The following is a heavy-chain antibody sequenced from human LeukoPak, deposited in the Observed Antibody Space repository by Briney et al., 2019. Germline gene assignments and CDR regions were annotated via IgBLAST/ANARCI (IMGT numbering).Heavy chain of an antibody. CDR2: ISSSSSTI. J-gene: IGHJ4*02. D-gene: IGHD2-15*01. CDR3: ARVRRYCSGGSCYVLDY. CDR1: GLTFSSYS. Sequence: PGGSLRLSCAASGLTFSSYSMNWVRQAPGKGLEWVSYISSSSSTIYYADSVKGRFTISRDNAKNSLYLQMNSLRAEDTAVYYCARVRRYCSGGSCYVLDYWGQGTLVTVPS. V-gene: IGHV3-48*01.